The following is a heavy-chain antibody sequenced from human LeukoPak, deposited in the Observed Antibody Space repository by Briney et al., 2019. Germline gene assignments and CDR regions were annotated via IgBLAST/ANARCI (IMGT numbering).Heavy chain of an antibody. CDR1: GYTFTGYY. D-gene: IGHD3-22*01. Sequence: EASVKVSCKASGYTFTGYYMHLVRQAPGQGLDWMGRINPNSGGTNYAQKFQGRVTMTRDTSISTAYMELSRLRSDDTAVYYCASGYYYDSSGYFGIFYYWGQGTLVTVSS. J-gene: IGHJ4*02. V-gene: IGHV1-2*06. CDR3: ASGYYYDSSGYFGIFYY. CDR2: INPNSGGT.